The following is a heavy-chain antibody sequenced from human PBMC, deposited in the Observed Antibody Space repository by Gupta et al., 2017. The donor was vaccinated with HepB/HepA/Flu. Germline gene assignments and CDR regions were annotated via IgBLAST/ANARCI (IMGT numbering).Heavy chain of an antibody. Sequence: QVQLQESGPGLVKASETLSLTCTVSGDSISSSFWSWIRQSPGKGLEWIGYLHYSGVINHNTSLKSRVTMSLDTSKNEFSLKMASVTAADTAVYYCARMGVLAGNPNWFDRWGQGTLVTVSS. CDR1: GDSISSSF. V-gene: IGHV4-59*01. J-gene: IGHJ5*02. CDR3: ARMGVLAGNPNWFDR. D-gene: IGHD2-21*01. CDR2: LHYSGVI.